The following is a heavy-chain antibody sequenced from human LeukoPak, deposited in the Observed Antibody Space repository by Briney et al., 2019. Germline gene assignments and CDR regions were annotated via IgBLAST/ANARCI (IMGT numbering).Heavy chain of an antibody. CDR1: GGSICSGGYS. CDR2: IYHSGST. J-gene: IGHJ5*02. D-gene: IGHD2/OR15-2a*01. V-gene: IGHV4-30-2*01. Sequence: SEALSITCAVSGGSICSGGYSWSCIRQPPREGLEWIGFIYHSGSTYYNPSLKGRVTISVDRSKNQFSLKLSSVTAADTAVYYCARAGYYSRFDPWGQGTLVTVSS. CDR3: ARAGYYSRFDP.